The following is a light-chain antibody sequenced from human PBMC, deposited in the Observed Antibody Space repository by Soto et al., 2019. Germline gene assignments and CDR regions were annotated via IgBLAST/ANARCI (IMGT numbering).Light chain of an antibody. J-gene: IGKJ5*01. V-gene: IGKV3-20*01. CDR3: QQYGSSPPIT. Sequence: EIVLTQSPGTLSLSPGERATLSCRASQSVSSVCLAWNQHTPGQAPRLLRYAASSRATAIPDRFSGSGSATDFTLTISRLEAEDFAVYYCQQYGSSPPITFGQGTRLEIK. CDR1: QSVSSVC. CDR2: AAS.